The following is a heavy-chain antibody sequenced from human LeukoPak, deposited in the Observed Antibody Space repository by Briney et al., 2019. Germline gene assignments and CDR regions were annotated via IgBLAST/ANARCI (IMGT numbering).Heavy chain of an antibody. Sequence: GRSLRLSCAASGFTFDDYAMHWVRQAPGKGLEWVSGISWNSGTIGYADSVKGRFTISRDNSKNTLYLQMNSLRAEDTAVYYCAKTARRRYCSGGSCSSLDYWGQGTLVTVSS. J-gene: IGHJ4*02. CDR2: ISWNSGTI. D-gene: IGHD2-15*01. CDR3: AKTARRRYCSGGSCSSLDY. V-gene: IGHV3-9*01. CDR1: GFTFDDYA.